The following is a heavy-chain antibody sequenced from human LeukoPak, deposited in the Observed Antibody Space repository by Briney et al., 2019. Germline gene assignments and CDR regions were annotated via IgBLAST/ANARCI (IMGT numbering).Heavy chain of an antibody. D-gene: IGHD1/OR15-1a*01. CDR1: GYTFTSYG. Sequence: GSVKVSCKASGYTFTSYGISWVRQAPEQGLEWMGWISAYNGNTNYAQKLQGRVTMTTDTSTSTAYMELRSLRSDDTAVYYCARDLEQPRGFDPWGQGTLVTVSS. CDR3: ARDLEQPRGFDP. CDR2: ISAYNGNT. V-gene: IGHV1-18*01. J-gene: IGHJ5*02.